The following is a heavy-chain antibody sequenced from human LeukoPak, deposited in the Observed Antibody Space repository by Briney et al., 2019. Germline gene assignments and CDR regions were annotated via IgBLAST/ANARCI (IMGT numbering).Heavy chain of an antibody. V-gene: IGHV3-7*01. J-gene: IGHJ3*02. Sequence: GGSLRLSCVASGLSFSSLWMSWVRQAPGKGLEWVANIKEDGSEKYYVDSVKGRFTISRDNAKNSLYLQMNSLRAEDTAVYYCARLRAFDIWGQGTMVTVSS. CDR2: IKEDGSEK. CDR1: GLSFSSLW. CDR3: ARLRAFDI.